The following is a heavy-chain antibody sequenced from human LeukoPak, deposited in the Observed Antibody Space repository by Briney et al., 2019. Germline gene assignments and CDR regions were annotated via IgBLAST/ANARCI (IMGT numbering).Heavy chain of an antibody. V-gene: IGHV3-48*04. J-gene: IGHJ6*04. CDR2: ISSSGSTI. D-gene: IGHD3-10*02. Sequence: GGSLRLSCAVSGFTFSSYWMNWVRQAPGKGLEWVSYISSSGSTIYYADSVKDRFTISRDNAKNSLYLQMNSLRAEDTAVYYCAELGITMIGGVWGKGTTVTISS. CDR3: AELGITMIGGV. CDR1: GFTFSSYW.